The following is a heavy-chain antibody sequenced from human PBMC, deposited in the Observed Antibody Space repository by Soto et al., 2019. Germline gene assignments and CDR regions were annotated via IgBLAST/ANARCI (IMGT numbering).Heavy chain of an antibody. J-gene: IGHJ4*02. Sequence: EVQLVESGGGLVKPGGSLRLSCAASGFTFSSYSMNWVRQAPGKGLEWVSSISSSSSYIYYADSVKGRFTISRDNATNSLYLQMNSLRADDTAVYYCAREGIAVAGYYFDYWGQGTLVTVSS. CDR1: GFTFSSYS. D-gene: IGHD6-19*01. CDR3: AREGIAVAGYYFDY. CDR2: ISSSSSYI. V-gene: IGHV3-21*01.